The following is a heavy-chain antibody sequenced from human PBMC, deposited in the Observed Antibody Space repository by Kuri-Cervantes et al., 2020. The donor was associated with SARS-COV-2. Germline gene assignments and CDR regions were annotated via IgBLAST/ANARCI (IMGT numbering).Heavy chain of an antibody. D-gene: IGHD6-6*01. CDR1: GYTFTSYH. CDR3: ARVEVGYSSSPRGAEYYFDY. Sequence: ASVKVSCKASGYTFTSYHMHWVRQAPGQGLEWMGIINPSGGSTSYAQKFQGRVTMTRDTSTSTVYMELSSLRSEDTAVYYCARVEVGYSSSPRGAEYYFDYWGQGTLVTVSS. J-gene: IGHJ4*02. V-gene: IGHV1-46*03. CDR2: INPSGGST.